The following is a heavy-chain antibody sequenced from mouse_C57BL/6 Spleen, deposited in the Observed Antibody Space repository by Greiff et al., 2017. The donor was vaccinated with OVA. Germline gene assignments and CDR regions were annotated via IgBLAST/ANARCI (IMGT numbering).Heavy chain of an antibody. D-gene: IGHD2-5*01. Sequence: EVQLQQSGPGMVKPSQSLSLTCTVTGYSIPSVYDWLWIRHFPGNKLEWMGYISYSGSTNYNPSLKSRISISHDKSKNHFFLKLNSVTTEDTATYYCARGYSNYGGFAYWGQGTLVTVAA. CDR2: ISYSGST. CDR1: GYSIPSVYD. CDR3: ARGYSNYGGFAY. J-gene: IGHJ3*01. V-gene: IGHV3-1*01.